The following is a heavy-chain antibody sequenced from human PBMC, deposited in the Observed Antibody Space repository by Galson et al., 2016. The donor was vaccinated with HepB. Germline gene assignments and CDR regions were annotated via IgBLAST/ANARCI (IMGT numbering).Heavy chain of an antibody. V-gene: IGHV3-15*01. CDR3: TLDGTGP. D-gene: IGHD1-14*01. CDR1: GFNFSTAW. J-gene: IGHJ4*02. Sequence: SLRLSCAASGFNFSTAWVGWVRQAPGKGLEWVGRVKSKTNGGTSDYAAPVKGRFTISRDDSKPTLYLQMDSLKTEDTAMYYCTLDGTGPRGQGTQVTVSS. CDR2: VKSKTNGGTS.